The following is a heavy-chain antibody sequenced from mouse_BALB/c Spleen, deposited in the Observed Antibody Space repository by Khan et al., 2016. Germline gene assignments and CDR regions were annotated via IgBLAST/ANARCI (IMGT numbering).Heavy chain of an antibody. CDR2: ISSGSSTI. CDR3: ARRDC. J-gene: IGHJ2*01. Sequence: EVELVESGGGLVQPGGSRKLSCAASGFTFSRFGMHWVSQAPEKGLEWVAYISSGSSTIYYADTLKGRFTISRDNPKNALFLQMTSLRSEDTAMYYCARRDCWGQGTTLTVSS. CDR1: GFTFSRFG. V-gene: IGHV5-17*02.